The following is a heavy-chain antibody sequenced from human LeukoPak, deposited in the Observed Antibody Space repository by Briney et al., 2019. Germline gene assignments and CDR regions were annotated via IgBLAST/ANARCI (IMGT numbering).Heavy chain of an antibody. V-gene: IGHV3-21*05. CDR2: ITSTSGHM. CDR3: ARAAGYYFDY. J-gene: IGHJ4*02. CDR1: GFTFKSYS. Sequence: GGSLRLSCAASGFTFKSYSMNWVRQAPGKGLEWVAFITSTSGHMFYADSVKGRFTISRDNAKNSLYLQMDSLRAEDTAVYYCARAAGYYFDYWGQGSLVTVSS.